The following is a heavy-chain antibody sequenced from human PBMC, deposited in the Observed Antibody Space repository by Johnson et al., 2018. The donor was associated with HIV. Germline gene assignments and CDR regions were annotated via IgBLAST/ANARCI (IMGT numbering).Heavy chain of an antibody. Sequence: VQLVESGGGLVKPGGSLRLSCAASGFTVSSNYMSWVRQAPGKGLEWVSVIYSGGSTYYADSVKGSFTISRDNSKNTLYLQMNSLRAEDTAVYYCARVIYNFWSGPHAFDIWGQGTMVTVSS. CDR1: GFTVSSNY. D-gene: IGHD3-3*01. J-gene: IGHJ3*02. V-gene: IGHV3-66*01. CDR3: ARVIYNFWSGPHAFDI. CDR2: IYSGGST.